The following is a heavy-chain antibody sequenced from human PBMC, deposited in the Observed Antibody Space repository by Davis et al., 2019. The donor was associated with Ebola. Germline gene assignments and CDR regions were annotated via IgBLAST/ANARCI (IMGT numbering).Heavy chain of an antibody. CDR1: GGTFSSYA. D-gene: IGHD6-13*01. J-gene: IGHJ6*02. V-gene: IGHV1-3*01. CDR3: ARDPGYSSSWYDPYYYYYGMDV. Sequence: ASVKVSCKASGGTFSSYAMHWVRQAPGQRLEWMGWINAGNGNTKYSQKFQGRVTITRDTSTSTAYMELRSLRSDDTAVYYCARDPGYSSSWYDPYYYYYGMDVWGQGTTVTVSS. CDR2: INAGNGNT.